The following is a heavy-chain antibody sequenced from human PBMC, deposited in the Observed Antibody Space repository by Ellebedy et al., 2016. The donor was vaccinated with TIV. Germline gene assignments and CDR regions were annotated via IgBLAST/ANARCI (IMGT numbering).Heavy chain of an antibody. V-gene: IGHV4-59*12. CDR3: ARDDLGAALDY. CDR2: VYYNGRT. J-gene: IGHJ4*02. D-gene: IGHD6-13*01. Sequence: SETLSLTXTVSGGSITSYFWSWVRQPPGKGLELIGYVYYNGRTNYNPSLKSRATISGDTSKNQFSLKLTSVTAADIAVYFCARDDLGAALDYWGPGIQVTVSS. CDR1: GGSITSYF.